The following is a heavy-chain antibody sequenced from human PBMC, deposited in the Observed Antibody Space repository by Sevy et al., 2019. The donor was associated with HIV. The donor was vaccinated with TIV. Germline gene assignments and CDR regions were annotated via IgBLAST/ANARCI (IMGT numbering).Heavy chain of an antibody. CDR2: ISSSSSTI. CDR1: GFTFSSYS. V-gene: IGHV3-48*02. CDR3: ARDQCMIWGNDAFDI. Sequence: GGSLRLSCAASGFTFSSYSMNWVRQAPGKGLEWVSYISSSSSTIYYADSVKGRFTISRDNAKNSLYLQMNSLRDEDTAVYYCARDQCMIWGNDAFDIWGQGTMVTVSS. J-gene: IGHJ3*02. D-gene: IGHD3-16*01.